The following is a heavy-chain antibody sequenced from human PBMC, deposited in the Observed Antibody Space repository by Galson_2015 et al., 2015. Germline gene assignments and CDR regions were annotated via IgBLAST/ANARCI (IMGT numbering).Heavy chain of an antibody. CDR1: GSTFTSYY. V-gene: IGHV1-46*01. Sequence: QSGAEVTKPGASVQVSCKASGSTFTSYYMHWVRQAPGQGLEWMGIINPSGGSTSYAQKFQGRVTMTRDTSTSTVYMELSSLRSEDTAVYYCAIGYCSSTGCYSPFDPWGQGTLVTVSS. CDR2: INPSGGST. D-gene: IGHD2-2*01. J-gene: IGHJ5*02. CDR3: AIGYCSSTGCYSPFDP.